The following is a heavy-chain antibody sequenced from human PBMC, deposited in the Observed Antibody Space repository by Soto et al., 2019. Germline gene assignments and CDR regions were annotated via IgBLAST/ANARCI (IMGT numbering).Heavy chain of an antibody. CDR1: GGSFSPYF. D-gene: IGHD6-19*01. V-gene: IGHV4-34*01. CDR3: ARLASGWQYYYFDF. CDR2: INHSGST. J-gene: IGHJ2*01. Sequence: SETLSLTRAVYGGSFSPYFWSWIRQPPGKGLEWIGEINHSGSTNYNPSLTRRATLSVDTSKNQVSLKLTSVTAADTAVYYCARLASGWQYYYFDFWGRGTPVTVSS.